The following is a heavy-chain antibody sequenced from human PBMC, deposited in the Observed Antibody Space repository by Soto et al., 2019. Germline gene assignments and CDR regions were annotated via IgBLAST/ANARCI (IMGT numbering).Heavy chain of an antibody. J-gene: IGHJ6*02. CDR2: IDPSDSYT. CDR1: GYSFTSYW. V-gene: IGHV5-10-1*01. CDR3: ARHLGGTTRGPPSHYYYYYGMDV. D-gene: IGHD1-1*01. Sequence: KRSGYSFTSYWISWVRQVPGKRRGGMGRIDPSDSYTHYSPSFQGHLTISADKSISTAYLQWSSLKASDTAMYYCARHLGGTTRGPPSHYYYYYGMDVWGQGITVSVSS.